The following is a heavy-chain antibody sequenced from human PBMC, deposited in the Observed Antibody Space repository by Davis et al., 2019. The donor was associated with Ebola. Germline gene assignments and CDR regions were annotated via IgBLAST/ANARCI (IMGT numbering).Heavy chain of an antibody. CDR2: ISAYNGNT. J-gene: IGHJ6*02. CDR1: GYTFTSYG. D-gene: IGHD2-15*01. CDR3: ARGALGLLLDYYYGMDV. V-gene: IGHV1-18*01. Sequence: AASVKVSCKASGYTFTSYGISWVRQAPGQGLEWMGWISAYNGNTNYAQKFQGRVTITRDTSASTAYMELSSQRSEDTAVYYCARGALGLLLDYYYGMDVWGQGTTVTVSS.